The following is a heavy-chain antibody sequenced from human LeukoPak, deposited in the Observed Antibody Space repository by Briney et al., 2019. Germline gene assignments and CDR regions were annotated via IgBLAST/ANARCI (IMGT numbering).Heavy chain of an antibody. CDR3: ARGFISAEYQLPSEDWFDP. J-gene: IGHJ5*02. D-gene: IGHD2-2*01. V-gene: IGHV1-8*03. Sequence: ASVKVSCKASGYTFTSYDINWVRQATGQGLEWMGWMNPNSGNTGYAQKFQGRVTITRNTSISTAYMELSSLRSEDTAVYYCARGFISAEYQLPSEDWFDPWGQGTLVTVSS. CDR1: GYTFTSYD. CDR2: MNPNSGNT.